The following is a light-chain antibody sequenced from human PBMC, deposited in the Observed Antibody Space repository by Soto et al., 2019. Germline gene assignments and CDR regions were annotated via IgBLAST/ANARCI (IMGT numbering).Light chain of an antibody. J-gene: IGKJ1*01. Sequence: DIQMTQSPSTLSASVGDRVTITCRASQSISSRLAWYQQKPGKAPKLLIYDASSLESGVPSRFSGSGSGTEFTLTISSLQPDDFATYSCQQYNSYWTFGQGTKVEIK. CDR3: QQYNSYWT. CDR2: DAS. CDR1: QSISSR. V-gene: IGKV1-5*01.